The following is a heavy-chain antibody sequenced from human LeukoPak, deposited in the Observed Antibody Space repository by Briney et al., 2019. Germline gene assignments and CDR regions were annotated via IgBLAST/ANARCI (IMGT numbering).Heavy chain of an antibody. D-gene: IGHD1-26*01. CDR2: ISSSSSTI. CDR1: GFTFSSYS. CDR3: ASNRYSGSSSSFDY. Sequence: PGGSLRRSCAGSGFTFSSYSMNWVRQAPGKGLEWVSYISSSSSTIYYADSVKGRFTISRENAKNSLYLQMNSLRDEDTAVYYCASNRYSGSSSSFDYWGQGTLVTVSS. V-gene: IGHV3-48*02. J-gene: IGHJ4*02.